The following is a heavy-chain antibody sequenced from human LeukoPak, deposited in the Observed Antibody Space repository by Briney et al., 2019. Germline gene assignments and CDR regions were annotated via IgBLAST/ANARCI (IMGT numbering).Heavy chain of an antibody. CDR3: AREVFDLWLDTNWFDP. CDR2: INPNSGAT. CDR1: GYTFTGYY. Sequence: ASVKVSCKASGYTFTGYYIHWVRQAPGQGLEWMGWINPNSGATNYAQKFQGRVSMTGDTSISTAYMELSRLRSDDTAVYYCAREVFDLWLDTNWFDPWGQGTPVTVSS. J-gene: IGHJ5*02. V-gene: IGHV1-2*02. D-gene: IGHD6-19*01.